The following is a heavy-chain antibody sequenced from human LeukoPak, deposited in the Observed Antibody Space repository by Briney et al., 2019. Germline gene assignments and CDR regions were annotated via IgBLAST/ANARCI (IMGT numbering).Heavy chain of an antibody. Sequence: GGSLRLSCTASGFTFSSYTMTWVRQAPGKGLKWVSTITTGDGNTYYADSVKGRFTVSRDDSKNTLYLQMNSLRAEDTAVYYCARAYYGDYELDHWGQGTLVTVSS. J-gene: IGHJ4*02. CDR3: ARAYYGDYELDH. CDR2: ITTGDGNT. D-gene: IGHD4-17*01. CDR1: GFTFSSYT. V-gene: IGHV3-23*01.